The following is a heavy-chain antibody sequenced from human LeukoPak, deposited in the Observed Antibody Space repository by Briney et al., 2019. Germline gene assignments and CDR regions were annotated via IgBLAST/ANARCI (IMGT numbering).Heavy chain of an antibody. J-gene: IGHJ6*02. CDR3: AREGYDFWSGYGYYYGMDV. D-gene: IGHD3-3*01. V-gene: IGHV4-4*07. Sequence: SETLSLTCTVFGGSISSYYWSWIRQPAGKGLEWIGRIYTSGSTNYNPSLKSRVTMSVDTSKNQFSLKLSSVTAADTAVYYCAREGYDFWSGYGYYYGMDVWGQGTTVTVSS. CDR1: GGSISSYY. CDR2: IYTSGST.